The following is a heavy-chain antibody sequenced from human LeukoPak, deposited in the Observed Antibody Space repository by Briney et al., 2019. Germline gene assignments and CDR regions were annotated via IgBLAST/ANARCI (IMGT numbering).Heavy chain of an antibody. Sequence: PGGSLRLSCAASGFTFSSYSMNWVRQAPGKGLEWVSSISSSSSYIYYADSVKGRLTISRDNAKNSLYLQMNSLRAEDTAVYYCARTFYDFWSDPTSWFDPWGQGTLVTVSS. CDR1: GFTFSSYS. CDR2: ISSSSSYI. CDR3: ARTFYDFWSDPTSWFDP. V-gene: IGHV3-21*01. D-gene: IGHD3-3*01. J-gene: IGHJ5*02.